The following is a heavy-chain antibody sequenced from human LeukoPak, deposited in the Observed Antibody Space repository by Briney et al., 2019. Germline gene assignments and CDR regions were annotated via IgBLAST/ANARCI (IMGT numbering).Heavy chain of an antibody. Sequence: ASVKVSCKASGYTLTELSMHWVRQAPGKGLEWMGGFDPEDGETIYAQKFQGRVTMTRNTSISTAYMELSSLRSEDTAVYYCASEVGATNLDPWGQGTLVTVSS. CDR1: GYTLTELS. CDR3: ASEVGATNLDP. V-gene: IGHV1-24*01. J-gene: IGHJ5*02. CDR2: FDPEDGET. D-gene: IGHD1-26*01.